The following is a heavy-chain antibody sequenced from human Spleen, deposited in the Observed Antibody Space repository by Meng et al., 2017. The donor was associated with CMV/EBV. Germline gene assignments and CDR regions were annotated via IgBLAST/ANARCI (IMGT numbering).Heavy chain of an antibody. CDR1: GFTFDDYA. CDR2: ISWNSGSI. V-gene: IGHV3-9*01. Sequence: SLKISCAASGFTFDDYAMHWVRQAPGKGLEWVSGISWNSGSIGYADSVKGRFTISRDNAKNSLYLQMNSLRAEDTAVYYCARDYFDSSDYYYMGFFDFWGQGTLVTVSS. CDR3: ARDYFDSSDYYYMGFFDF. D-gene: IGHD3-22*01. J-gene: IGHJ4*02.